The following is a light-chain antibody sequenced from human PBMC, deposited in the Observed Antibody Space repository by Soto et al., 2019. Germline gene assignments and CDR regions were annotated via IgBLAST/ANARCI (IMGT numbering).Light chain of an antibody. Sequence: QSALTQPASVSESPGQSITISCTGTSSDVGASDFVSWYQQHPGKAPELIIYEISHRPSGVSSRFSGSKSGNTASLTISGLQAEDESDYYCSSYTTSHTLVFGGGTKLTVL. CDR3: SSYTTSHTLV. CDR2: EIS. CDR1: SSDVGASDF. V-gene: IGLV2-14*01. J-gene: IGLJ2*01.